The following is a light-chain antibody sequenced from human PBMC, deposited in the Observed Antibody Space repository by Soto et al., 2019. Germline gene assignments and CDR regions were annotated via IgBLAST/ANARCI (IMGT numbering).Light chain of an antibody. J-gene: IGKJ2*01. V-gene: IGKV3-20*01. CDR2: GAS. CDR3: QQYGSSPYT. Sequence: EIVLTQSPGTLSLSPGQRATLSCRASQTVSSTYLGWYQQKPGQAPRLLIYGASSRATGIPDRFRGSGSGTDFTLTITRLEPEDFAVYYCQQYGSSPYTFGRGTKLEIK. CDR1: QTVSSTY.